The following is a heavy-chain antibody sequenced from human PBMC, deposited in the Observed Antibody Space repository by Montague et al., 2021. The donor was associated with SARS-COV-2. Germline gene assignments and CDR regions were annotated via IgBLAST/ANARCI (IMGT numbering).Heavy chain of an antibody. D-gene: IGHD3-9*01. CDR3: ARTHYDILPGYYYDMDV. V-gene: IGHV2-70*11. CDR1: GFSLSTSGMC. J-gene: IGHJ6*02. CDR2: IDWDDDK. Sequence: PALVKPTQTLKLTCTFSGFSLSTSGMCVSWIRQPPGKALEWLARIDWDDDKYYSTSLKTRLTISKDTSKNQVVLTMTNMDPVDTATYYCARTHYDILPGYYYDMDVWGQGTTVTVSS.